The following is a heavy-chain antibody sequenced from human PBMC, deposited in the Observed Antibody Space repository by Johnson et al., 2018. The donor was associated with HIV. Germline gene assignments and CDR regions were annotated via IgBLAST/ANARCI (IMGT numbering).Heavy chain of an antibody. D-gene: IGHD6-6*01. V-gene: IGHV3-30*04. CDR1: GFTFSSYA. CDR3: AKDPPYSSSSPGAFDI. Sequence: QVQLVESGGGVAQPGRSLRLSCVASGFTFSSYALHWVRQAPGKGLEWVAVISFDGRIKYYADSVKGRFTISRDNSKNTLYLQMNSLRAEDTAVYYCAKDPPYSSSSPGAFDIWGQGTMVTVSS. CDR2: ISFDGRIK. J-gene: IGHJ3*02.